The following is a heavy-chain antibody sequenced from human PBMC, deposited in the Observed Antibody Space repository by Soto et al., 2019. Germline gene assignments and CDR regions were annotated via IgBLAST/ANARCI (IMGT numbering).Heavy chain of an antibody. CDR3: ARSRTTVVTPKVFDI. J-gene: IGHJ3*02. CDR1: GFTFSDYY. Sequence: QVQLVESGGGLVKPGGSLRLSCAASGFTFSDYYMSWIRQAPGKGLEWVSYISSSSSYTNYADSVKGRFTISSDNAKNSLYLQMNSLRAEDTAVYYCARSRTTVVTPKVFDIWGQGTMVTVSS. D-gene: IGHD4-17*01. V-gene: IGHV3-11*05. CDR2: ISSSSSYT.